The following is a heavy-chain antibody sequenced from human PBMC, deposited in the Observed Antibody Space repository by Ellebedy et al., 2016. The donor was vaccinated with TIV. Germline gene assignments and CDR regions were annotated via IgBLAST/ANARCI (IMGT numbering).Heavy chain of an antibody. D-gene: IGHD3-10*01. Sequence: SETLSLTXTVSGGSISSYYWSWIRQPPGKGLEWIGYIYYSGSTNYNPSLKSRVTISVDTSKNQFSLKLSSVTAADTAVYYCARNTYGSGSFDYWGQGTLVTVSS. CDR2: IYYSGST. CDR3: ARNTYGSGSFDY. J-gene: IGHJ4*02. CDR1: GGSISSYY. V-gene: IGHV4-59*13.